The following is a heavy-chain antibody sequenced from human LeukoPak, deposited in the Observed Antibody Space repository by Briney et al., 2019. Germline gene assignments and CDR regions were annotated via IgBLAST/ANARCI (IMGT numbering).Heavy chain of an antibody. J-gene: IGHJ4*02. V-gene: IGHV3-23*01. CDR2: ISGSGGST. CDR3: AKGPRIYYFDY. D-gene: IGHD4-17*01. Sequence: GGSLRLSCVASGFTFSSYAMSWVRQAPGKGLEWVSGISGSGGSTYYADSVKGRFTISRDNSKNTLYLQMNSLRAEDTAVYYCAKGPRIYYFDYWGQGTLVTVSS. CDR1: GFTFSSYA.